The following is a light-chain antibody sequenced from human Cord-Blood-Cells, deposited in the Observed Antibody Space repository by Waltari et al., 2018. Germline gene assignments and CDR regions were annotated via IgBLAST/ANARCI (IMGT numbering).Light chain of an antibody. Sequence: QSALTQPASVSGSPGQSIPIPCTGTSSDVGGYNYVSWSPQHPGTAPKLTIYDVSKRPSVVSNRFSGSKSGNTASLTISGLQAEDEADYYCSSYTSSSTWVFGGGTKLTVL. CDR2: DVS. CDR1: SSDVGGYNY. V-gene: IGLV2-14*03. J-gene: IGLJ3*02. CDR3: SSYTSSSTWV.